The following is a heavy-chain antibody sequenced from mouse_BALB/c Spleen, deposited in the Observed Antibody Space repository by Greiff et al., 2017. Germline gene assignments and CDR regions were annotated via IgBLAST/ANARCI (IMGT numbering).Heavy chain of an antibody. V-gene: IGHV3-6*02. CDR3: ARDQDDYDQGAMDY. CDR2: ISYDGSN. Sequence: EVKLMESGPGLVKPSQSLSLTCSVTGYSFTSGYFWYWIRQPPGNKLEWMGYISYDGSNNYNPSLKNRTSITRDTSKNQFFLKLNSVTTEDTATYYCARDQDDYDQGAMDYWGQGTSVTVSS. CDR1: GYSFTSGYF. J-gene: IGHJ4*01. D-gene: IGHD2-4*01.